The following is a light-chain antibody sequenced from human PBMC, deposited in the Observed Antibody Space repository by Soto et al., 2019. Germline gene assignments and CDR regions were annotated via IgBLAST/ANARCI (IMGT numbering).Light chain of an antibody. J-gene: IGKJ4*01. V-gene: IGKV1-33*01. CDR1: QDISNY. Sequence: DIQMTQSPSSLSASVGDRVTITCQASQDISNYLNWYQQKPGQAPKLLIYDASNLETGVPSRFSGSGSGTDFTFTISSLQPEDIATYYCQQYDNLPPLFGGGTKVEIK. CDR3: QQYDNLPPL. CDR2: DAS.